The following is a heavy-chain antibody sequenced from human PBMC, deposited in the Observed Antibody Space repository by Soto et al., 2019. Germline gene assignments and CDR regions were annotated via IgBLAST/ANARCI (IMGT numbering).Heavy chain of an antibody. CDR3: VRDGTKTLRDWFDP. D-gene: IGHD1-1*01. J-gene: IGHJ5*02. Sequence: SETLSLTCAVSGYVISSGYYWGWIRQSPGKGLEWSGSIHHGGNALYNPSLKGRGMMSVDTSKKQFSLRLRSVTAADTAVYYCVRDGTKTLRDWFDPWGQGISVTVSS. CDR1: GYVISSGYY. CDR2: IHHGGNA. V-gene: IGHV4-38-2*01.